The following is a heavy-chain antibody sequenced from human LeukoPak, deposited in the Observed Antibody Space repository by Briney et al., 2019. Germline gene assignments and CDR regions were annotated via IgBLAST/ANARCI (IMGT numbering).Heavy chain of an antibody. V-gene: IGHV3-30*04. CDR2: ISYDGSNK. CDR3: ARDREWLVSWYFQH. Sequence: GRSLRLSCAASGFTFSSYAIHWVRQAPGKGLEWVAVISYDGSNKYYADSVKGRFTISRDNSKNTLYLQMNSLRTADTALYYCARDREWLVSWYFQHWGQGTLVTVSS. D-gene: IGHD6-19*01. J-gene: IGHJ1*01. CDR1: GFTFSSYA.